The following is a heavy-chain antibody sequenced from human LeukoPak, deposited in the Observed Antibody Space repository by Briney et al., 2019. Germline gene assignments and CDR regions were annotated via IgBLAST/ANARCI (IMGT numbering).Heavy chain of an antibody. D-gene: IGHD4-17*01. CDR1: GVSFSTYY. V-gene: IGHV4-34*01. CDR3: ARQLYGSDY. CDR2: VNHSGYT. Sequence: LSETLSLTCDVSGVSFSTYYWSWIRQSPEKGLEWIGEVNHSGYTNYNPSLKGRVTISVDTSKNQFSLKLSSVTAADTAVYHCARQLYGSDYWGQGTLVTVSS. J-gene: IGHJ4*02.